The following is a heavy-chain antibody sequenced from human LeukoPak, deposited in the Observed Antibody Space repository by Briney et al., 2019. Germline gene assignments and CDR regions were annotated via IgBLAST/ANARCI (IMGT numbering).Heavy chain of an antibody. V-gene: IGHV3-30*04. CDR3: AKDLHSSASCY. J-gene: IGHJ4*02. D-gene: IGHD3-22*01. CDR1: GFTFSSYA. Sequence: GGSLRLSCAASGFTFSSYAMHWVRQAPGKGLEWMAFIEYDGSDKYFADSVKGRFTISRDNSKNMLYLQMNSLRAEDTALYYCAKDLHSSASCYWGQGALVTVSS. CDR2: IEYDGSDK.